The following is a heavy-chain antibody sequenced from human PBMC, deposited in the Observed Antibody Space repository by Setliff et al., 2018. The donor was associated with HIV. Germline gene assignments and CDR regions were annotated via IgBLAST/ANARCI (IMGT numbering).Heavy chain of an antibody. CDR3: ASGILTGYGMDV. V-gene: IGHV1-69*13. CDR2: IIPIFGTA. CDR1: GGTFSTYA. J-gene: IGHJ6*02. Sequence: ASVKVSCKASGGTFSTYAISWVRQAPGQGLEWMGGIIPIFGTANYDQRFQGRVTITADETTSTAYMELSSLRSEDTAVYYCASGILTGYGMDVWGQGTTVTVSS. D-gene: IGHD3-9*01.